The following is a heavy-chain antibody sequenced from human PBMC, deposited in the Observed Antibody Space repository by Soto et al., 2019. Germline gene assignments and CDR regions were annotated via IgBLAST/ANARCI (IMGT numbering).Heavy chain of an antibody. D-gene: IGHD4-17*01. CDR2: IYYSGST. Sequence: PSETLSLTCTVSGGSISSSSYYWGWIRQPPGKGLEWIGSIYYSGSTYYNPSLKSRVTISVDTSKNQFSLKLSSVTAADTAVYYCARHFPVTTNVGFDYWGQGTLVTVSS. V-gene: IGHV4-39*01. CDR3: ARHFPVTTNVGFDY. CDR1: GGSISSSSYY. J-gene: IGHJ4*02.